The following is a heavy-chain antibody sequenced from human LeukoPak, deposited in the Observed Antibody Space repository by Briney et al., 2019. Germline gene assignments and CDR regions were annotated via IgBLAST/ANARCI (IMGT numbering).Heavy chain of an antibody. CDR2: IHYSGST. CDR3: ARYSGSYPVNY. Sequence: SETLSLTCTVSGGSISSSSYYWGWIRQPPGKGLEWIGIIHYSGSTYYNPSLKSRVTISVDTSKNQFSLKLSSVTAADTAVYYCARYSGSYPVNYWGQGTLVTISS. CDR1: GGSISSSSYY. D-gene: IGHD1-26*01. J-gene: IGHJ4*02. V-gene: IGHV4-39*01.